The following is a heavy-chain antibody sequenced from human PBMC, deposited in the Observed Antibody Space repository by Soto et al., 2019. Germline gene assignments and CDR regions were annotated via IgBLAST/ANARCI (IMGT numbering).Heavy chain of an antibody. CDR3: ASSLMDV. Sequence: GGSLRLSCAASGFTFSSYWMHWVRQAPGKGLVWVSHIDTDGTTTNYADSVKGRFTISRDNAKSMLYLQMNSLRVEDTALYYCASSLMDVWGKGTTVTVSS. CDR2: IDTDGTTT. CDR1: GFTFSSYW. V-gene: IGHV3-74*01. J-gene: IGHJ6*04.